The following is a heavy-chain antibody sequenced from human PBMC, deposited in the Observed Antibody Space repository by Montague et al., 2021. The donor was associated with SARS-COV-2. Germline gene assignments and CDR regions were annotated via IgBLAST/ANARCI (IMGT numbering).Heavy chain of an antibody. J-gene: IGHJ5*02. D-gene: IGHD2-15*01. CDR1: GASITCSNW. CDR3: ARQIQQVVLSPAKLTNWFDP. V-gene: IGHV4-4*02. Sequence: SETLSLTCTVSGASITCSNWWNWVRQPPGKGLEWIGQIYRSGSTNYNPSLKSRLTLSLDKSKNQFSLNLSSVTAADTAVYYCARQIQQVVLSPAKLTNWFDPWGLGTLVTVAS. CDR2: IYRSGST.